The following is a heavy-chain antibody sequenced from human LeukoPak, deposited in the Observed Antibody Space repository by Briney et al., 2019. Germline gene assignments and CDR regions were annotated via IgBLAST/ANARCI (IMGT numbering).Heavy chain of an antibody. V-gene: IGHV4-34*01. CDR3: ARATPYSSSWYSH. CDR2: INHSGST. J-gene: IGHJ4*02. CDR1: VGSFSGYY. Sequence: SETLSLTCAVYVGSFSGYYWSWIRQPPGKGLEWIGEINHSGSTNYNPSLKSQVTISVDTSKNQFSLKLSSVTAADTAVYYCARATPYSSSWYSHWGQGTLVIVSS. D-gene: IGHD6-13*01.